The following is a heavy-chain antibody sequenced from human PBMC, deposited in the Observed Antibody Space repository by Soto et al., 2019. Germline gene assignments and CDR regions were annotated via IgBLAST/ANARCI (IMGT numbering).Heavy chain of an antibody. CDR2: MQPSSGRT. CDR3: ARGVTAGVDY. D-gene: IGHD1-26*01. V-gene: IGHV1-8*01. J-gene: IGHJ4*02. CDR1: GYSFTSLD. Sequence: QAQLVQSGAEVREPGASVKVSCKASGYSFTSLDINWVRQTTGQGLEWMGWMQPSSGRTGYAQKFQGRVTVTRDTTITTAYIEQRSLTSDDTTFYYCARGVTAGVDYWGQGTLVTVSS.